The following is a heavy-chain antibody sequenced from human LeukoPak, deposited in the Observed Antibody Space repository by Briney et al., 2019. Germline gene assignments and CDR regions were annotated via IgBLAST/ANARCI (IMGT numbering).Heavy chain of an antibody. D-gene: IGHD6-13*01. CDR3: ARGYSSSWQYYFDY. CDR2: IYYSGST. Sequence: SETLSLTRTVSGGSISSYYWSWIRQPPGKGLEWIGYIYYSGSTNYNPSLKSRVTISVDTSKNQFSLKLSSVTAADTAVYYCARGYSSSWQYYFDYWGQGTLVTVSS. CDR1: GGSISSYY. V-gene: IGHV4-59*08. J-gene: IGHJ4*02.